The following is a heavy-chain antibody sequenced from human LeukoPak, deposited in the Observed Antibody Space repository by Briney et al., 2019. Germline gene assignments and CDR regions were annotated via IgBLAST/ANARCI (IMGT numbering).Heavy chain of an antibody. J-gene: IGHJ4*02. CDR1: GFTFRSYG. CDR2: ISSSSSTI. D-gene: IGHD3-22*01. V-gene: IGHV3-48*04. CDR3: AREQGYDSSGYYYPFDY. Sequence: GGPLRLSCGASGFTFRSYGMHWVRQAPGEGLEWVSYISSSSSTIYYADPVKGRFTISRDNAKNSLYLQMNSLRAEDTGVYYCAREQGYDSSGYYYPFDYWGQGTLVTVSS.